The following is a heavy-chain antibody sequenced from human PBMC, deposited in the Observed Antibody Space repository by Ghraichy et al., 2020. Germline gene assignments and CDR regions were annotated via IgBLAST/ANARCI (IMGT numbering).Heavy chain of an antibody. D-gene: IGHD2-2*01. CDR3: ARGPEYQPQSNWFDP. Sequence: SETLSLTCNVYGGSFSGYYWTWIRQPPGKGLEWIGEINHSKFTSYNPSLKSRVTISVDTSRSQFSLRLSSVTAADTAVYYCARGPEYQPQSNWFDPWGQGTLVTVSS. CDR2: INHSKFT. V-gene: IGHV4-34*01. J-gene: IGHJ5*02. CDR1: GGSFSGYY.